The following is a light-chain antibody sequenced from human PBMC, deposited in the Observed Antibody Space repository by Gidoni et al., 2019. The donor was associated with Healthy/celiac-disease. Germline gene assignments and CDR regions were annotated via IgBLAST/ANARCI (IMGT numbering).Light chain of an antibody. J-gene: IGKJ1*01. CDR3: QQYYSTPRT. V-gene: IGKV4-1*01. CDR1: QSVLYSSNNKNY. CDR2: WAS. Sequence: DIVMTQSPDSLAVSLCERATINCKSSQSVLYSSNNKNYLAWYQQKPGQPPKLLIYWASTRESGVPDRFSGSGSVTDFTLTISSLQAEDVAVYYCQQYYSTPRTFGQGTKVEIK.